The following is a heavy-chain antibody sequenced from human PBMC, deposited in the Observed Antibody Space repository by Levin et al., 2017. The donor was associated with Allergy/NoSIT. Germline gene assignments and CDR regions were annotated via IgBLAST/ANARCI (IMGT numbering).Heavy chain of an antibody. CDR3: ARIVGPFMVRRDYCFDY. V-gene: IGHV4-34*01. CDR1: GGSFSGYY. CDR2: INHSGST. Sequence: SETLSLTCAVYGGSFSGYYWSWIRQPPGKGLEWIGEINHSGSTNYNPSLKSRVTISVDTSKNQFSLKLSSVTAADTAVYYCARIVGPFMVRRDYCFDYWGQGTLVTVSS. J-gene: IGHJ4*02. D-gene: IGHD3-10*01.